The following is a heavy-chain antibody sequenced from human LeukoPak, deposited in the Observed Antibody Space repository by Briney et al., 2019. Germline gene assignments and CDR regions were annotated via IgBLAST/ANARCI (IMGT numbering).Heavy chain of an antibody. J-gene: IGHJ4*02. V-gene: IGHV3-11*04. D-gene: IGHD4-17*01. CDR1: GFTFSDYY. Sequence: GGSLRLSCAASGFTFSDYYMSWIRQAPGKGLEWVSYISSSGSSAIFSADALKGRFTISRDDAKNLLYLDMNSLRAEDTAVYYCARGHTAVTRHFDFWGQGTLVTVSS. CDR3: ARGHTAVTRHFDF. CDR2: ISSSGSSAI.